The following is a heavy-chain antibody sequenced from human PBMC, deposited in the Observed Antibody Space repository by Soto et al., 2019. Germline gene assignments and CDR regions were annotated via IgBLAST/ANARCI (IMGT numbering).Heavy chain of an antibody. J-gene: IGHJ4*02. CDR2: INHSGST. CDR3: ARAIAVAGKGGYYFDY. D-gene: IGHD6-19*01. Sequence: PAETLSVTGAVHGGSFSGYYWSWMRQPPGKGLEWIGEINHSGSTNYNPSLKSRVTISVDTSKNQFSLKLSSVTAADTAVYYCARAIAVAGKGGYYFDYWGQGTLVTVSS. V-gene: IGHV4-34*01. CDR1: GGSFSGYY.